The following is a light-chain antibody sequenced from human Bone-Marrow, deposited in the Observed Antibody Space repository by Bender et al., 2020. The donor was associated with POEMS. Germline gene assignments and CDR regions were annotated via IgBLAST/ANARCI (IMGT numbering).Light chain of an antibody. V-gene: IGLV3-1*01. CDR1: KLGEEY. CDR3: QAWDNTSVV. J-gene: IGLJ2*01. Sequence: SYELTQPPSVSVSPGQTATITCSGEKLGEEYACWYQQKPGQSPVVVIYQDTKRPSGVPERFSGSNSGNTATLTIRATQAMDEADYYCQAWDNTSVVFGGGTKLTVL. CDR2: QDT.